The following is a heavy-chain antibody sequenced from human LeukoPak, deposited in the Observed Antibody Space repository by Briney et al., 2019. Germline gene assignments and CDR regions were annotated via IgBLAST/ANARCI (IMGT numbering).Heavy chain of an antibody. CDR3: AKDSIVGAPHYYYYMDV. J-gene: IGHJ6*03. V-gene: IGHV3-23*01. CDR1: GFTFSNYA. Sequence: PGGSLRLSCTASGFTFSNYAMSWVRQAPGQGLERVSPIGGSGGNTYYADSVKGRFTISRDNSKNTLYLQMNSLRAEDTAVYYCAKDSIVGAPHYYYYMDVWGKGTTVTVSS. CDR2: IGGSGGNT. D-gene: IGHD1-26*01.